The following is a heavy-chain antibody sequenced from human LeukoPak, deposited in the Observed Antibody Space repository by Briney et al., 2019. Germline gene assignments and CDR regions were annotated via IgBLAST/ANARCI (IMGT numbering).Heavy chain of an antibody. CDR3: ARGLPVGEDAFDI. D-gene: IGHD2-2*01. V-gene: IGHV4-61*02. J-gene: IGHJ3*02. Sequence: SQTLSLTCTVSGGSISSGSYYWSWIRQPAGKGLEWIGRIYTSGSTNYNPSLKSRVTISVDTSKNQFSLKLSSVTAADTAVYYCARGLPVGEDAFDIWGQGTMVTVSS. CDR2: IYTSGST. CDR1: GGSISSGSYY.